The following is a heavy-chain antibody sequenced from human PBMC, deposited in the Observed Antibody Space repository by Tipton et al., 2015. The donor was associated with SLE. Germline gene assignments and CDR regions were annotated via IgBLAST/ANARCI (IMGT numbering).Heavy chain of an antibody. D-gene: IGHD3-10*01. J-gene: IGHJ4*02. CDR1: GGSISSNY. V-gene: IGHV4-59*12. CDR2: ISDGGGT. Sequence: TLSLTCSVSGGSISSNYWIWIRQPPGKGLEWIGYISDGGGTNYNPSLKSRVTISVDPAKNQFSLKLTPVTAADTAVYYCARDVVVQGVMFFDYWGQGTQVTVSS. CDR3: ARDVVVQGVMFFDY.